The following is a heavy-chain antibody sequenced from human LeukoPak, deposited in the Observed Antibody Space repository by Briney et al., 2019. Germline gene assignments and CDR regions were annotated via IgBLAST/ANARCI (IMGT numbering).Heavy chain of an antibody. J-gene: IGHJ4*02. CDR3: ARSVGATNF. CDR2: ISYSGANT. CDR1: GFTFSSYA. D-gene: IGHD1-26*01. V-gene: IGHV3-23*01. Sequence: QSGGSLRLSCAASGFTFSSYAMNWVRQAPGKGLEWVSGISYSGANTYYADSVKGRFTISRDNSKNTLILQMNSLRAEDTAVYYCARSVGATNFWGQGTLVTVSS.